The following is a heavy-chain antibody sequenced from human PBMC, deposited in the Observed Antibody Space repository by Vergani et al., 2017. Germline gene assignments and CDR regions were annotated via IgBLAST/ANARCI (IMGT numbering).Heavy chain of an antibody. CDR1: GGSFSTGGQS. V-gene: IGHV4-61*02. Sequence: QVQLQESGPGLVKPSQTLSLTCTVSGGSFSTGGQSWTWLRQSAGKGLEWIGRIYTSGATNYNPSLRSRAIMSVDASKKQFSLKLTSVTAADTAIYFCARTESFILRYFHWALWVQGTLVTVSS. D-gene: IGHD3-9*01. J-gene: IGHJ4*02. CDR3: ARTESFILRYFHWAL. CDR2: IYTSGAT.